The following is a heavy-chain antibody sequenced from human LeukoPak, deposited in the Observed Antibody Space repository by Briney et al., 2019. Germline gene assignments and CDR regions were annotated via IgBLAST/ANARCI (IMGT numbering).Heavy chain of an antibody. D-gene: IGHD6-19*01. CDR1: GYTFTGYY. Sequence: ASVKVSCKASGYTFTGYYMHWVRQAPGQGLEWMGWINPNSGGTNYAQKFQGRVTMTRDTSISTAYMELSRLRSDDTAVYYCARVADITVTGGSIDYWGQGTLVTVSS. CDR2: INPNSGGT. J-gene: IGHJ4*02. V-gene: IGHV1-2*02. CDR3: ARVADITVTGGSIDY.